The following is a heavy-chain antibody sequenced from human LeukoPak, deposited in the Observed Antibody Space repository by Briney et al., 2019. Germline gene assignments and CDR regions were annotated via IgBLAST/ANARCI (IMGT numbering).Heavy chain of an antibody. J-gene: IGHJ4*02. CDR3: AREWGRIAVAGGPGY. V-gene: IGHV3-33*01. CDR1: GFIFSNYG. D-gene: IGHD6-19*01. Sequence: PGGSLRLSCEASGFIFSNYGMHWVRQAPGKGLEWLALIWYEGQTKFYADSVKGRFTISRDNSGNTLFLHMTNLRVEDTAVYYCAREWGRIAVAGGPGYWGQGALVNVSS. CDR2: IWYEGQTK.